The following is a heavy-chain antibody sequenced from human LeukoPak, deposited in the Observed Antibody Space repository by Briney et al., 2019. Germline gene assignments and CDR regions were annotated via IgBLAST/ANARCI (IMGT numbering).Heavy chain of an antibody. CDR1: GFTFSDCY. V-gene: IGHV3-11*01. CDR2: ISSSGSTI. CDR3: ARGHSWYRPDWFDP. Sequence: SGGSLRLSCAASGFTFSDCYMSWIRQAPGKGLEWVSYISSSGSTIYYADSVKGRFTISRDNAKNSLYLQMNGLRAEDTAVYYCARGHSWYRPDWFDPWGQGTLVTVSS. D-gene: IGHD6-13*01. J-gene: IGHJ5*02.